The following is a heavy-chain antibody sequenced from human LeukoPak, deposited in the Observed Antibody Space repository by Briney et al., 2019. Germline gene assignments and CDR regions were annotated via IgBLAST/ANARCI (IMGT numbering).Heavy chain of an antibody. CDR2: INPNNGDT. CDR3: ARIWLWGPLDFDY. D-gene: IGHD2-21*01. V-gene: IGHV1-2*02. CDR1: GYTFSDYH. J-gene: IGHJ4*02. Sequence: WASVKVSCKTSGYTFSDYHMHWVRQAPGQGLEWMGWINPNNGDTNYAQSFRGRVTMTRDTSIGTAFMELSGLRSGDTAIYFCARIWLWGPLDFDYGGRGTLV.